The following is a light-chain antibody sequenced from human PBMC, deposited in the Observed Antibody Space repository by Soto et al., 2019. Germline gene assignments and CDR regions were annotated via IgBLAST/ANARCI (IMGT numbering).Light chain of an antibody. CDR3: GTWDTGLSAGV. J-gene: IGLJ2*01. V-gene: IGLV1-40*01. Sequence: QSVLTQPPSVSGAPGQRVTISCTGSSSNIGAGYDVHWYQQLPGTAPKLLIYGNSNRPSGVPDRFSGSKSGTSATLGITGLQTGDEADYYCGTWDTGLSAGVFGGGTQLTVL. CDR2: GNS. CDR1: SSNIGAGYD.